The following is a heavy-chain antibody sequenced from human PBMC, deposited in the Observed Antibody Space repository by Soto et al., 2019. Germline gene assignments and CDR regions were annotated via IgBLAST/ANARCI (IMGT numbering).Heavy chain of an antibody. J-gene: IGHJ4*02. CDR1: GFTFTSDS. CDR2: ISSHGRDI. V-gene: IGHV3-21*06. D-gene: IGHD6-19*01. CDR3: ARGAALAGKLDL. Sequence: EVQLVESGGGLVKPGGSVRLSCEASGFTFTSDSMTWVRQAPGKGLEWVSSISSHGRDIFYADSVKGRFTISRDNAKDSMTLQMNSLTGEDSAVYYCARGAALAGKLDLWGQGTLVTVSS.